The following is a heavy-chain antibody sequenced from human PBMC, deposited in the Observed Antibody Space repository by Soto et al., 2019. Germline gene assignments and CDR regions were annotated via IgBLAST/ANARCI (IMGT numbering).Heavy chain of an antibody. D-gene: IGHD2-15*01. CDR2: ISWDGGST. Sequence: EVQLVESGGVVVQPGGSLRLSCAASGFTFDDYTMHWVRQAPGKGLEWVSLISWDGGSTYYADSVKGRFTISRDNSKNSLYLQMNSMRTEDTALYYCAKSGGGYSFDYWGQGTLVTVSS. J-gene: IGHJ4*02. CDR3: AKSGGGYSFDY. CDR1: GFTFDDYT. V-gene: IGHV3-43*01.